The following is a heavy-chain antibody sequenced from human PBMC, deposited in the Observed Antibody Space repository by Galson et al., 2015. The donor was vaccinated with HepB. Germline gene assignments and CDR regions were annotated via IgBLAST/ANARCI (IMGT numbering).Heavy chain of an antibody. D-gene: IGHD4-17*01. CDR1: GFTFSDYY. V-gene: IGHV3-11*06. CDR3: ARVAHSDYGDHAHFDY. CDR2: ISSTAIYT. J-gene: IGHJ4*02. Sequence: SLRLSCAASGFTFSDYYMSWIRQAPGKGLEWLSYISSTAIYTNYADSVKGRFTISRDNVKNSVFPQMNSLRADDTAVYFCARVAHSDYGDHAHFDYWGQGALVTVSS.